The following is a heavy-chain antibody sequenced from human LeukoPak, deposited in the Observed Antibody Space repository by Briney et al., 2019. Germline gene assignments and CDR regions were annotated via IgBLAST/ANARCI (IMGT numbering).Heavy chain of an antibody. CDR1: GGSISSYY. V-gene: IGHV4-59*01. J-gene: IGHJ6*02. CDR2: IYYSGST. CDR3: AREVVSRDHNYGLDV. Sequence: SETLSLTCSVSGGSISSYYWSWIRQPPGKGLERIGYIYYSGSTNYNPSLKSRVTISVDMSKNQFSLKVSSVTAADTAVYYCAREVVSRDHNYGLDVWGQGTTVTVSS. D-gene: IGHD2-8*02.